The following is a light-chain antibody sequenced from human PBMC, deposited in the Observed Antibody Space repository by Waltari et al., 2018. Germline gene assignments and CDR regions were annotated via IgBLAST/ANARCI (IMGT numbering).Light chain of an antibody. CDR3: ASWDSSLTTVV. J-gene: IGLJ2*01. V-gene: IGLV1-51*01. CDR1: DSNIANNY. CDR2: DNS. Sequence: QSLLTQPPSVSSAPGQKVAISCSGSDSNIANNYVSWYQQLPGTAPKLLIYDNSERPAGIPDRFSGSKSGTSATLGITGLQTGDEADYYCASWDSSLTTVVFGGGTKLTVL.